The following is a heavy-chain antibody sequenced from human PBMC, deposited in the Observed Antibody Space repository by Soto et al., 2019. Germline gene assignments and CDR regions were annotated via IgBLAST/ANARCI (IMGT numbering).Heavy chain of an antibody. V-gene: IGHV1-3*01. CDR3: ARGWGQLAHYNWFDP. Sequence: QGPVVQSGAEVKKPGASVKVSCKASGYSFTNYAMHWVRQAPGQRLEWMGWINAGNGNTEYSQKFRGRVTMTSDTSASTAYMELSRLTSADTAVYYRARGWGQLAHYNWFDPWGQGTLVTVSS. D-gene: IGHD6-13*01. CDR2: INAGNGNT. J-gene: IGHJ5*02. CDR1: GYSFTNYA.